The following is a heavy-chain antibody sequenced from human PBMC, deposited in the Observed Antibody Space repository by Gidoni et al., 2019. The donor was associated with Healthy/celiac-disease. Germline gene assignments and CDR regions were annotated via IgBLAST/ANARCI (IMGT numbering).Heavy chain of an antibody. CDR2: IYYSGST. Sequence: QVQLQESGPGLVKPSETLSLTCTVSGGSISSYYWSWIRQPPGKGLEWIGYIYYSGSTNYNPSLKSRVTISVDTSKNQFSLKLSSVTAADTAVYYCAREVVGEFSFDYWGQGTLVTVSS. V-gene: IGHV4-59*01. CDR1: GGSISSYY. D-gene: IGHD1-26*01. J-gene: IGHJ4*02. CDR3: AREVVGEFSFDY.